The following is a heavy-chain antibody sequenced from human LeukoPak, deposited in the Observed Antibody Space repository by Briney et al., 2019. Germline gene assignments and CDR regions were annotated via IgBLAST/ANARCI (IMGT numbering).Heavy chain of an antibody. Sequence: PSETLSLTCAVYGGSFSGYYWSWLRQPPGKGLEWIGEINHSGSTNYNPSLTSRVPISVDTSKNQFSLKLSSVPAADTAVYYCARGPVVVPAAAIKPYSYGYNYWGQGTLVTVSS. D-gene: IGHD2-2*01. CDR3: ARGPVVVPAAAIKPYSYGYNY. J-gene: IGHJ4*02. V-gene: IGHV4-34*01. CDR2: INHSGST. CDR1: GGSFSGYY.